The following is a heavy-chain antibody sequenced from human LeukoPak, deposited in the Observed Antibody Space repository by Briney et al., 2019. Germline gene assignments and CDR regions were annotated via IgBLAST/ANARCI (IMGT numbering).Heavy chain of an antibody. CDR2: MFYTGST. Sequence: PSETLSLTCSVSGGSISSDYWAWIRQPPGKGLDWIGYMFYTGSTNYNPSLKSRVTISLATSKNQFSLKLSSVTAAGTAVYYCARVSVVYGMDVWGRGTTVTVSS. J-gene: IGHJ6*02. CDR1: GGSISSDY. V-gene: IGHV4-59*01. CDR3: ARVSVVYGMDV.